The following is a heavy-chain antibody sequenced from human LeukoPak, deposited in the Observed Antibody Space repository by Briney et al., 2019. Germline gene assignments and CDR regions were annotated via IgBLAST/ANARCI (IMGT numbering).Heavy chain of an antibody. V-gene: IGHV4-30-4*08. CDR3: ARGRGSGTLAFSFDY. D-gene: IGHD1-7*01. J-gene: IGHJ4*02. CDR1: GGSISSGDHY. Sequence: SETLSLTCTVSGGSISSGDHYWSWIRQPPGKGMEWIGYIYNSGGTYYNPSLKSRVTISVDTSKNQFSLKLTSVTAADTAVYYCARGRGSGTLAFSFDYWGQGTLVTVSS. CDR2: IYNSGGT.